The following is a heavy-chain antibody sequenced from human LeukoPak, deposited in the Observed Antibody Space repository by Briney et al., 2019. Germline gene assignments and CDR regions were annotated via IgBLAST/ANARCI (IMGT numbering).Heavy chain of an antibody. D-gene: IGHD5-18*01. V-gene: IGHV3-53*01. CDR2: LYSGGST. J-gene: IGHJ4*02. Sequence: GGSLRLSCAASGFIVSSNSMSWVRQAPGKGLEWVSILYSGGSTYYADSVRGRFTISRDNSKNTLYLQMYSLRVEDTAVYYCARDLVGNSYTGWGQGTLVTVSS. CDR3: ARDLVGNSYTG. CDR1: GFIVSSNS.